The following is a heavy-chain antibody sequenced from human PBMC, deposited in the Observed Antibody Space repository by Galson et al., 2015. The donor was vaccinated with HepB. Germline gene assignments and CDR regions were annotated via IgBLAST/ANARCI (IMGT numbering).Heavy chain of an antibody. Sequence: SLRLSCAASGFTFSSYAMSWVRQAPGKGLEWVSAISGSGGSTYYADSVKGRFTISRDNSKNTLYLQMNSLRAEDTAVYYCAKPSIVVVPAANPGGYDYWGQGTLVTVSS. J-gene: IGHJ4*02. CDR2: ISGSGGST. CDR3: AKPSIVVVPAANPGGYDY. D-gene: IGHD2-2*01. CDR1: GFTFSSYA. V-gene: IGHV3-23*01.